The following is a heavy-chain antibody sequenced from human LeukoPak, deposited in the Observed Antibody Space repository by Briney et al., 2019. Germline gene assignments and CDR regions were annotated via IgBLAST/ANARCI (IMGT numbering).Heavy chain of an antibody. CDR3: ARASWGIDAFDI. D-gene: IGHD3-16*01. CDR1: GYTFTSYY. V-gene: IGHV1-46*01. CDR2: INPSGGST. Sequence: GASVKVSCKASGYTFTSYYMHWVRQAPGQGLEWMGIINPSGGSTSYAQKLQGRVTMTRDTSTSTVYMELSSLRSEDTAVYYCARASWGIDAFDIWGQGTMVTVSS. J-gene: IGHJ3*02.